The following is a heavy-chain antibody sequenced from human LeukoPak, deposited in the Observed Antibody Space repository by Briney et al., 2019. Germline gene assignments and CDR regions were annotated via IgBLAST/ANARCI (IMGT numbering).Heavy chain of an antibody. CDR2: IYYSGST. Sequence: SETLSLTCTVSGGSLSSGGYYWSWVRQHPGRGLEGLGYIYYSGSTYYNPSLKSRVTISVDTSKNQFSLKLSSVTAADTAVYYCARGLSGGYYYDSSGYRAPPYYYYGMDVWGQGTTVTVSS. CDR3: ARGLSGGYYYDSSGYRAPPYYYYGMDV. CDR1: GGSLSSGGYY. V-gene: IGHV4-31*03. D-gene: IGHD3-22*01. J-gene: IGHJ6*02.